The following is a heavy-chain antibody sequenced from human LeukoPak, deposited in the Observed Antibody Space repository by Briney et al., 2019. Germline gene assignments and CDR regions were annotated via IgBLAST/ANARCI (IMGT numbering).Heavy chain of an antibody. CDR2: ISYDGSNK. CDR1: GFTFSSYA. V-gene: IGHV3-30*04. J-gene: IGHJ4*02. CDR3: ARDGNAQRESPFDY. Sequence: PGGSLRLSCAASGFTFSSYAMHWVRQAPGKGLEWVAVISYDGSNKYYADSVKGRFTISRDNSKNTLYLQMNSLRAEDTAVYYCARDGNAQRESPFDYWGQGTLVTVSS.